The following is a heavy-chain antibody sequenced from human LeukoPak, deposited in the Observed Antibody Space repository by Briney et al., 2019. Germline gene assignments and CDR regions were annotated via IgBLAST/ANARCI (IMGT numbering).Heavy chain of an antibody. J-gene: IGHJ4*02. CDR3: ARGITVTRPFDY. CDR1: GGSFSGYY. V-gene: IGHV4-59*10. D-gene: IGHD4-17*01. Sequence: SSETLSLTCAVYGGSFSGYYWSWVRQPAGKGLEWIGRISASGSTNYNPSLKSRVTMSVDTSKNQFSLKLSSVTAADTAVYYCARGITVTRPFDYWGQGTLVTVSS. CDR2: ISASGST.